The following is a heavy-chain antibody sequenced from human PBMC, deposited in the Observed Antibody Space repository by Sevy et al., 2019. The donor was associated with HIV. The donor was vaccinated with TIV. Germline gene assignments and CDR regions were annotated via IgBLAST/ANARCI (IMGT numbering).Heavy chain of an antibody. J-gene: IGHJ6*03. Sequence: GGSLRLSCAASGFTFSSYAMHWVRQAPGKGLEWVAVISYDGSNKYYADSVKGRFTISRDNSKNTLYLQMNSLRAEDTALYYCARDPRWGTPTSYYYYYYMDVWGKGTTVTVSS. V-gene: IGHV3-30-3*01. CDR1: GFTFSSYA. CDR2: ISYDGSNK. CDR3: ARDPRWGTPTSYYYYYYMDV. D-gene: IGHD3-16*01.